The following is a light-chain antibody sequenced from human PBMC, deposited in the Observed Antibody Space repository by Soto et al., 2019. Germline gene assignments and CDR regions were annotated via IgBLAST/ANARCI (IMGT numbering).Light chain of an antibody. V-gene: IGKV3-20*01. J-gene: IGKJ1*01. Sequence: EIVLTQTPGTLSLSPGERATLSCRASQSISNNYLAWYQQTPGQAPRLLIYDASNRAAGIPDRFSGSGPGTDFTLTISRLEPEDFGVYHCQQYGGSPRTFGQGTKVDIK. CDR3: QQYGGSPRT. CDR1: QSISNNY. CDR2: DAS.